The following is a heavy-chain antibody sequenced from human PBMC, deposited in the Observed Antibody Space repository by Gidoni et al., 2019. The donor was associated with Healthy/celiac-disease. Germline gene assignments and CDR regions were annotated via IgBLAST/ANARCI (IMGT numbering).Heavy chain of an antibody. CDR3: ARDHRDSYGVYGMDV. J-gene: IGHJ6*02. D-gene: IGHD5-18*01. Sequence: QVQLQESGPGLVKPSETLSLTCTVSGGSISSYYWSWIRQPPGKGLEWIGYIYYSGSTNYHPPLKSRVTISVDTSKNQFSLKLSSVTAADTAVYYCARDHRDSYGVYGMDVWGQGTTVTVSS. CDR2: IYYSGST. CDR1: GGSISSYY. V-gene: IGHV4-59*01.